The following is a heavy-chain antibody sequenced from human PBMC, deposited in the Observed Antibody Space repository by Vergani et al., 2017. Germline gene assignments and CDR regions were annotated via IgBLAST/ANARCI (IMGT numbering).Heavy chain of an antibody. CDR2: VYTGGCT. CDR3: ARDPLYSTTWPFRLLDMAV. D-gene: IGHD6-13*01. CDR1: GGSISRGSYY. Sequence: QVQLQESGPGLVRPSQTLSLTCTVSGGSISRGSYYWSWFRPPAGKGLEWVGRVYTGGCTSYNPSLKSRVTISVDTSKNQFSLQLSSVTAADTAVYYCARDPLYSTTWPFRLLDMAVWGQGTTVTVSS. V-gene: IGHV4-61*02. J-gene: IGHJ6*02.